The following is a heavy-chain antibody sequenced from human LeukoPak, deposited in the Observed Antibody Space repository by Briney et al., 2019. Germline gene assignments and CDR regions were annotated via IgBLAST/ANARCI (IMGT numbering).Heavy chain of an antibody. D-gene: IGHD3-10*01. CDR3: ARQISDYYYYYMDV. J-gene: IGHJ6*03. V-gene: IGHV4-59*01. CDR2: VYYSGSS. Sequence: SETLSLTCTVSGGSMRDYYWTWIRQPPGEGLEWIGYVYYSGSSNSNPSLKSRVTISIDTSKMQFSLKMSSVTAADTAVYYCARQISDYYYYYMDVWGKGTTVTVSS. CDR1: GGSMRDYY.